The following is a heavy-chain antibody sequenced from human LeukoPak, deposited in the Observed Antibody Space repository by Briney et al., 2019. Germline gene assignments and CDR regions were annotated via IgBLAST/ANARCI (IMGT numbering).Heavy chain of an antibody. CDR3: ARVTGYMIEDYFDY. V-gene: IGHV4-59*01. CDR2: IYYSGST. Sequence: SETLSLTCTVSGGSISSYYWSWIRQPPGKGLEWIGYIYYSGSTNYNPSLKSRVTISVETSKNQFSLKLRSVAAADTAVYYCARVTGYMIEDYFDYWGQGTLVTVSS. J-gene: IGHJ4*02. D-gene: IGHD3-22*01. CDR1: GGSISSYY.